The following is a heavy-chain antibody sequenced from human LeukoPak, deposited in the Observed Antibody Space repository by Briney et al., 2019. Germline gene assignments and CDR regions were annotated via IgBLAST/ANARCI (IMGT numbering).Heavy chain of an antibody. D-gene: IGHD3-22*01. V-gene: IGHV3-7*01. J-gene: IGHJ3*02. CDR2: IKHDGSEK. CDR3: ARDPYENGGYGAFDI. CDR1: GCNFRNYW. Sequence: PGGSLRLSCVASGCNFRNYWMNWVRQAPGKGLEWVANIKHDGSEKQHADSVKGRFTISRDNGERSLFLQMNSLRTEDTAVYYCARDPYENGGYGAFDIWGQGTIVSVSS.